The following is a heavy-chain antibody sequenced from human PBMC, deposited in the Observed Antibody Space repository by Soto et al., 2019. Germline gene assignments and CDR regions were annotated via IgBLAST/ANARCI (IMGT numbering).Heavy chain of an antibody. CDR1: GFTFSSYS. Sequence: PGGSLRLSCAASGFTFSSYSMNWVRQAPGKGLEWVSSISSSSSYIYYADSVKGRFTISRDNAKNSLYLQMNSLRAEDTAVYYCARGRFRSSSWYYYYGMDVWGQGTTVTVSS. V-gene: IGHV3-21*01. CDR3: ARGRFRSSSWYYYYGMDV. CDR2: ISSSSSYI. J-gene: IGHJ6*02. D-gene: IGHD6-13*01.